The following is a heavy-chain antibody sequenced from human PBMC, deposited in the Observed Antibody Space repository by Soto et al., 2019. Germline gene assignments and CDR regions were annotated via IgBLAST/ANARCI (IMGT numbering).Heavy chain of an antibody. V-gene: IGHV1-46*01. J-gene: IGHJ5*02. CDR2: IIPNGGTT. D-gene: IGHD3-16*01. Sequence: ASVNVSCKASGGTFSSYPITWVRQAPGQGLEWMGVIIPNGGTTRFAQKFQGRVTMTRDTSTSTVYMELRGLTSEGTAVYYCARSSGGVYGIIIEGTNWFAPWGQGTLVTVSS. CDR1: GGTFSSYP. CDR3: ARSSGGVYGIIIEGTNWFAP.